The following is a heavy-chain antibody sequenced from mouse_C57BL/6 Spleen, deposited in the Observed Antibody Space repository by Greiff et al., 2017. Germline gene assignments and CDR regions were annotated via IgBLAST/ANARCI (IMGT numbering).Heavy chain of an antibody. Sequence: DVMLVESGGGLVKPGGSLKLSCAASGFTFSDYGMNWVRQAPEKGLEWVAYISSGSSTIYYADTVKGRFTISRDNAKNTLFLQMTSLRSEDTAMYYCARDRFAYWGQGTLVTVSA. J-gene: IGHJ3*01. CDR3: ARDRFAY. CDR1: GFTFSDYG. V-gene: IGHV5-17*01. CDR2: ISSGSSTI.